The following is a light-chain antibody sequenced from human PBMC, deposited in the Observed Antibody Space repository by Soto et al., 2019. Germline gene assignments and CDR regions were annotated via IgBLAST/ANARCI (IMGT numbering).Light chain of an antibody. CDR2: DAS. CDR3: QQYDAYPWT. Sequence: DIQMTQSPSTLSASVGDRVTITCRASQSISSWLAWYQQKPGKAPKLLIYDASSLDNGVPSRFSGSGSGTELTITISSLQPDDFETYYCQQYDAYPWTFGQGTKVDI. CDR1: QSISSW. J-gene: IGKJ1*01. V-gene: IGKV1-5*01.